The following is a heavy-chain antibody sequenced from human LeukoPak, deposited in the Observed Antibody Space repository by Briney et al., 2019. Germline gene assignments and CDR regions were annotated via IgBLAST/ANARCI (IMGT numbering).Heavy chain of an antibody. CDR3: AITYSRLRPTALVTADY. CDR2: IIPIFKTT. V-gene: IGHV1-69*13. J-gene: IGHJ4*02. D-gene: IGHD5-18*01. Sequence: ASVKVSCKASGGTFGSFVISWVRQAPGQGPEWMGGIIPIFKTTDYTQKFQGRVTITADEATSTAFMELSSLRPEDTAVYYCAITYSRLRPTALVTADYWGRGTLVSVSS. CDR1: GGTFGSFV.